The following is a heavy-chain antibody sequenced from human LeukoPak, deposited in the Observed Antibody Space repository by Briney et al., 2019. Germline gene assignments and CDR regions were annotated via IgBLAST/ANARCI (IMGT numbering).Heavy chain of an antibody. CDR3: ARDRSTYYDILTGAYYYYGMDV. CDR1: GGSIRNYY. V-gene: IGHV4-59*01. J-gene: IGHJ6*02. D-gene: IGHD3-9*01. Sequence: SETLSLTCTVSGGSIRNYYWNWIRQPPGKGLEWIGYIYDSGSTNYNPSLKSRVTISVDTSKNQFSLKLSSVTAADTAVYYCARDRSTYYDILTGAYYYYGMDVWGQGTTVTVSS. CDR2: IYDSGST.